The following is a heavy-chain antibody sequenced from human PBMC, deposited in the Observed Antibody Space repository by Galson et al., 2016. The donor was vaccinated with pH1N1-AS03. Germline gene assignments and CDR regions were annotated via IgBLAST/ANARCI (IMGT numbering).Heavy chain of an antibody. Sequence: PALVKPTQTLTLTCSVSGFSLNDAGVGVSWIRQPPGKALEWLAHIFSNDEKAYNPSLNSRLTLSRDASRSQVVLTMTNMDAVDTATYFCAQLPRNFDSRSFYSLDGMGVWGQGTTVTVSS. D-gene: IGHD3-22*01. J-gene: IGHJ6*02. CDR1: GFSLNDAGVG. V-gene: IGHV2-26*01. CDR3: AQLPRNFDSRSFYSLDGMGV. CDR2: IFSNDEK.